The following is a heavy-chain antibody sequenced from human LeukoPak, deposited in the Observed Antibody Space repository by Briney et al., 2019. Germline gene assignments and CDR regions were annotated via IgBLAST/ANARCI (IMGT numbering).Heavy chain of an antibody. CDR1: GFTFSNYA. J-gene: IGHJ4*02. CDR2: ISGSGAST. D-gene: IGHD5-12*01. V-gene: IGHV3-23*01. CDR3: AKSTRGGYDRPFDY. Sequence: GSLRLSCAASGFTFSNYAVSWVRQPPGKGLEWVSAISGSGASTYYADSVKGRFTISRDNSKNTLYLQMNSLRVEDTAVYYCAKSTRGGYDRPFDYWGQGTLVTVSS.